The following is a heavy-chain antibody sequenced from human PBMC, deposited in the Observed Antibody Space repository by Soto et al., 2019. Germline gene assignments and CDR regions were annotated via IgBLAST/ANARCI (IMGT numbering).Heavy chain of an antibody. CDR3: ARDGGAMIVAYGMDV. V-gene: IGHV1-3*01. D-gene: IGHD3-22*01. J-gene: IGHJ6*02. CDR2: INAGNGNT. Sequence: ASVKVSCKASGYTFTSYAMHWVRQAPGQRLEWMGWINAGNGNTKYSQKFQGRVTITRDTSASTAYMELSSLRSEDTAVYYCARDGGAMIVAYGMDVWGQGTTVTVSS. CDR1: GYTFTSYA.